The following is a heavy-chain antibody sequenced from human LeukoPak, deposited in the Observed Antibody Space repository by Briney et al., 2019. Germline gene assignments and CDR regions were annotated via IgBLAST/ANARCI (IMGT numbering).Heavy chain of an antibody. CDR2: IYYSGST. CDR1: GGSISSYY. Sequence: PSETLSLTCTVSGGSISSYYWSWIRQPPGKGLEWFGYIYYSGSTNYNHSLKSRVTISVDTSKNQFSLKLSSVTAADTAVYYCARAITMVRGANLNWFDPWGQGTLVTVSS. V-gene: IGHV4-59*08. D-gene: IGHD3-10*01. J-gene: IGHJ5*02. CDR3: ARAITMVRGANLNWFDP.